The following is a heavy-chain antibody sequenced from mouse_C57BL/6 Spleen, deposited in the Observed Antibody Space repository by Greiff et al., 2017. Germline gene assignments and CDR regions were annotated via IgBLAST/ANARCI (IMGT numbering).Heavy chain of an antibody. V-gene: IGHV1-53*01. D-gene: IGHD2-5*01. CDR2: INPRNGGT. CDR1: GFTFTSYW. J-gene: IGHJ3*01. Sequence: QVQLQQPGTELVKPGASVKLSCKASGFTFTSYWMHWVKTRPGQGLEWIGNINPRNGGTNYNEKFKSKATLTEDKSSSKASMQLSSLASEDSAVYYCATYYSKCDWFAYWGQGTLVTVSA. CDR3: ATYYSKCDWFAY.